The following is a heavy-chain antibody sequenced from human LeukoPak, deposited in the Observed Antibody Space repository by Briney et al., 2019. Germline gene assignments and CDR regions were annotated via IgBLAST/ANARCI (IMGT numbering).Heavy chain of an antibody. CDR3: ARGGTTDGYYFDY. V-gene: IGHV3-48*01. CDR1: GFILSSNY. J-gene: IGHJ4*02. Sequence: GGALRLSCAASGFILSSNYMNWVRQAPGKGLGWGSYISSSGSTIYYADSVNGRFTISRDNSKNTLYLQMSSLRAEDTAVYDWARGGTTDGYYFDYWGQGTLVSVSS. CDR2: ISSSGSTI. D-gene: IGHD1-1*01.